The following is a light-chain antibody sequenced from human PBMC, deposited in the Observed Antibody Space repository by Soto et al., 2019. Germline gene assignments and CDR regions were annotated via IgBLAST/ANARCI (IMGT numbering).Light chain of an antibody. CDR2: DAS. V-gene: IGKV1-5*02. CDR1: QNINQW. CDR3: QQYDTYSRT. J-gene: IGKJ2*01. Sequence: DLQMTQSPSTLSESVGDTVTIICWASQNINQWLAWYQQKPGKAPKLLISDASSLQSGVPSRFSGSRSGTEFTLTISSLRADDFATYYCQQYDTYSRTFGQGTKLEIK.